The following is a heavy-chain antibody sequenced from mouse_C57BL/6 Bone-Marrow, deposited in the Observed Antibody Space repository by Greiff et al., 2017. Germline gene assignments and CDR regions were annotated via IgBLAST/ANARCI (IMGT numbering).Heavy chain of an antibody. Sequence: QVQLQQPGAELVKPGASVKMSCKASGYTFTSYWITWVKQRPGQGLEWIGDIYPGSGSTNYNEKFKSKATLTADTSSSTAYMQLSSLTSEESAVYYCAMYDYDGDYWGQGTTLTVSS. CDR2: IYPGSGST. CDR3: AMYDYDGDY. CDR1: GYTFTSYW. J-gene: IGHJ2*01. D-gene: IGHD2-4*01. V-gene: IGHV1-55*01.